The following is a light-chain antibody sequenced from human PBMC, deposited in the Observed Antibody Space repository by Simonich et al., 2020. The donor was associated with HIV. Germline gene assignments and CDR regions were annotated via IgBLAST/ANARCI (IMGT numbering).Light chain of an antibody. CDR3: QQYYSAPLT. V-gene: IGKV3-15*01. Sequence: EIVMTQSPATLSVSPGERATLSCRASQSISSNLAWYQQSPGQAPRLLIYGASTRATGFPARFSGSGSGTEFTLTISSMQTEDVAVYYCQQYYSAPLTFGQGTKVEIK. CDR1: QSISSN. CDR2: GAS. J-gene: IGKJ4*02.